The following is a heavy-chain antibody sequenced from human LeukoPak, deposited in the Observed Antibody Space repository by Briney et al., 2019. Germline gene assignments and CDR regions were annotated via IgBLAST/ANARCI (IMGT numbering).Heavy chain of an antibody. CDR2: IYSGGSK. D-gene: IGHD5-18*01. V-gene: IGHV3-66*01. Sequence: PGGSLRLSCAASGFAVSSNYMSWVRQAPGKGLEWVSVIYSGGSKYYADSVKGRFTISRDNSKNTLYLQMNSLRAEDTAVYYCARGRTVMVPDYWGQGTLVTVSS. CDR1: GFAVSSNY. J-gene: IGHJ4*02. CDR3: ARGRTVMVPDY.